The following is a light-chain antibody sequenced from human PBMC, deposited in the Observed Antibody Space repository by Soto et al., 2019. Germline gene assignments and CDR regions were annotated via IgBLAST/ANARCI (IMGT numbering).Light chain of an antibody. J-gene: IGKJ4*01. CDR1: QGISSY. CDR2: GAS. V-gene: IGKV1-8*01. Sequence: AIRMTQSPSSFSASTGDRVTITCRASQGISSYLAWYQQKPGKAPKLLIYGASTLQSGVPSRFSGSGSGTDFTLTISYLQSEDFATYYCQQYYSFPRTFGGGTKVEIK. CDR3: QQYYSFPRT.